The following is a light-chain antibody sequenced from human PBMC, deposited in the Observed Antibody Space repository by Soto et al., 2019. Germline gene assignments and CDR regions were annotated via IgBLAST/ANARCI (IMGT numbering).Light chain of an antibody. CDR1: QSINW. CDR3: QHYDTYSPMWT. CDR2: EAS. J-gene: IGKJ1*01. V-gene: IGKV1-5*03. Sequence: DIQLAQSPSTQSASVGDRITITCRATQSINWLAWYQQKPGKAPKLLIFEASRLESGVPSRFSGSGSGTEFTLTISSLQPDDFGTYYCQHYDTYSPMWTFGQGTKVDVK.